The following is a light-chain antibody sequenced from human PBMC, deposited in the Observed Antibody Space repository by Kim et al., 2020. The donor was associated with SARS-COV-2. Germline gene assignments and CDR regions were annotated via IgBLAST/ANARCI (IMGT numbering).Light chain of an antibody. CDR1: QTINTN. CDR2: DAS. CDR3: QQYDDWPTLT. V-gene: IGKV3D-15*01. J-gene: IGKJ4*01. Sequence: SPGEGATLFCRASQTINTNLAWYQQKPGQAPRLLIYDASTRATGISARFSGSGSGTEFSLTISRLQSEDSAVYYCQQYDDWPTLTFGGGTKVDIK.